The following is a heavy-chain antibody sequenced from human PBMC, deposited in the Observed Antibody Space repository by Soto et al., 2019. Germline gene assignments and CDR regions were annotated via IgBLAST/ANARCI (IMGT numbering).Heavy chain of an antibody. CDR3: ARGTPYTTGWYYFDF. D-gene: IGHD6-19*01. V-gene: IGHV3-30*03. Sequence: QPGGSLRLSCAASGFTFTTYGMHWVRQAPGKGLEWVAVISYDGTNKFYEDSVDGRFTISRDNSKNTLFLQMNSLRPEDTAVYYCARGTPYTTGWYYFDFWGQGTLVTVSS. J-gene: IGHJ4*02. CDR2: ISYDGTNK. CDR1: GFTFTTYG.